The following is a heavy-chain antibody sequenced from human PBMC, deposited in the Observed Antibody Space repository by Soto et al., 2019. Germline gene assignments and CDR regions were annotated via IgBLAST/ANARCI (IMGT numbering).Heavy chain of an antibody. CDR2: IKQDGSEK. CDR1: GFTFSSYW. V-gene: IGHV3-7*03. Sequence: GGSLRLSCAASGFTFSSYWMSWVRQAPGKGLEWVANIKQDGSEKYYVDSVKGRFTISRDNAKNSLYLQMNSLRAEDTAVYYCARDGLYCSSTSCYSHCYDYMDFWGKGTTVTVSS. CDR3: ARDGLYCSSTSCYSHCYDYMDF. D-gene: IGHD2-2*01. J-gene: IGHJ6*03.